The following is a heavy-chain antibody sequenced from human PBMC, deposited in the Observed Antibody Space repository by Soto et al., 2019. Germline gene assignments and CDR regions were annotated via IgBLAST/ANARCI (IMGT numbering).Heavy chain of an antibody. V-gene: IGHV1-46*01. J-gene: IGHJ3*02. Sequence: QVQLVQSGAEVKKPGASVKVSCKASGYTFTSYYMHWVQQAPGQGLEWMGIINPSGGSTSYAQKFQGRVTMTRDTSTSTVYMELSSLRSEDTAVYYCARDPRAVAGDDAFDIWGQGTMVTVSS. CDR2: INPSGGST. CDR1: GYTFTSYY. D-gene: IGHD6-19*01. CDR3: ARDPRAVAGDDAFDI.